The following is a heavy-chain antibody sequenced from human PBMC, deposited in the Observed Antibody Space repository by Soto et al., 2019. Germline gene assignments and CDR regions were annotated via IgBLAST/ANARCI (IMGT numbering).Heavy chain of an antibody. CDR3: ASSFTSSQWRYGMDV. J-gene: IGHJ6*02. CDR1: GYTFTSYS. CDR2: ISAYNGNT. D-gene: IGHD2-2*01. V-gene: IGHV1-18*01. Sequence: QVQLVQSGAEVKKPGASVKVSCKPSGYTFTSYSISWVRQAPGQGLEWMGWISAYNGNTNYAQKLQGRVTMTTDTSTSTAYMELRSLRSDDTAVYYCASSFTSSQWRYGMDVWGQGTTVTVSS.